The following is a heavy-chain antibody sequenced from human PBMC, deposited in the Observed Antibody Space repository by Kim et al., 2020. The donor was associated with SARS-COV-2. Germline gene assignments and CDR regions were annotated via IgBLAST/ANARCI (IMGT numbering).Heavy chain of an antibody. Sequence: KLQGRVTMTTDPSTSTAYMELRSLRSDDTAVYYCARSHFWSGYYPNYFDYWGQGTLVTVSS. J-gene: IGHJ4*02. D-gene: IGHD3-3*02. CDR3: ARSHFWSGYYPNYFDY. V-gene: IGHV1-18*01.